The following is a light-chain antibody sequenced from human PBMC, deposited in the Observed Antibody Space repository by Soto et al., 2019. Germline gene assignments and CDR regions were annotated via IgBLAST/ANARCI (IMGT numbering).Light chain of an antibody. Sequence: QSALTQPRSVSGSPGQSVTISCTGTSSDVGGYNYVSWYQQHPGKAPKLMIYDVSERPSGAPHRFSGSKSGNTASLTISGLQAEDEADYYCCSYAGSYTHYVFGTGTKLTVL. CDR3: CSYAGSYTHYV. CDR2: DVS. CDR1: SSDVGGYNY. V-gene: IGLV2-11*01. J-gene: IGLJ1*01.